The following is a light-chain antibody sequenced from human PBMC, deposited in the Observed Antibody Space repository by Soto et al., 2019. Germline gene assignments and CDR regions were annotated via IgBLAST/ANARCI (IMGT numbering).Light chain of an antibody. Sequence: DIQMSQSPSSLSASVGDRVTITCRASQSIGKFLNWYQQKVGKAPTLPIYAASNLQSGVPSRFSSSGSGTDFTLTINGLQLEDFATYYCQQSFSPPPITFGQGTRLEIK. CDR3: QQSFSPPPIT. V-gene: IGKV1-39*01. J-gene: IGKJ5*01. CDR1: QSIGKF. CDR2: AAS.